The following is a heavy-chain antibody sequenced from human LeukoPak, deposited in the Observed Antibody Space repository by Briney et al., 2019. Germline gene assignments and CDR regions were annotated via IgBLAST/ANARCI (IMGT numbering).Heavy chain of an antibody. V-gene: IGHV4-34*01. J-gene: IGHJ4*02. CDR2: INHSGST. Sequence: SETLSLTCAVYGGSFSGYYWSWIRQPPGKGLEWIGEINHSGSTNYNPSLKSRVTISVDTSKNQFSLKLSSVTAADTAVYYCASNLGYCSSTSCQLDYWGQGTLVTVSS. D-gene: IGHD2-2*01. CDR3: ASNLGYCSSTSCQLDY. CDR1: GGSFSGYY.